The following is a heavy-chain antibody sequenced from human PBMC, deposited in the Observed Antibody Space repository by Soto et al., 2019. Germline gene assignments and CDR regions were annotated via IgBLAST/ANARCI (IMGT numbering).Heavy chain of an antibody. D-gene: IGHD3-10*01. Sequence: PSETLSLTCTVSGGSISSSSYYWGWIRQPPGKGLEWIGSIYYSGSTYYNPSLKSRVTISVDTSKNQFSLKLSSVTAADTAVYYCARGHSAGRYPYGSGSYNPIYYYYYGMDVWGQGTTVTVSS. J-gene: IGHJ6*02. CDR2: IYYSGST. CDR3: ARGHSAGRYPYGSGSYNPIYYYYYGMDV. V-gene: IGHV4-39*07. CDR1: GGSISSSSYY.